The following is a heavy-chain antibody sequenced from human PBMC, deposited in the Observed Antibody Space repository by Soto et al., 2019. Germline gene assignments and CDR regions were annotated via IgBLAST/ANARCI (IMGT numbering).Heavy chain of an antibody. J-gene: IGHJ4*02. CDR1: GFTFTTYA. Sequence: QVQLVESGGGVVQPGRSLRLSCAASGFTFTTYAMHWVRQAPGKGLEWVAVISYDGNNKYYADSVKGRFTISRDNSKNTRYLQMYSLSIEDTAAYYCATNGESYSVYFDYWGGGTMVVVSS. V-gene: IGHV3-30-3*01. CDR2: ISYDGNNK. CDR3: ATNGESYSVYFDY. D-gene: IGHD1-26*01.